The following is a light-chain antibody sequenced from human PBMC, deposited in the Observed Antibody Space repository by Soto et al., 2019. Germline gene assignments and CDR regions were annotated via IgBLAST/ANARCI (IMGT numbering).Light chain of an antibody. J-gene: IGLJ1*01. CDR2: KGT. CDR3: CSSAPESTYV. Sequence: SVLAQPASVSGSPRQSVTISCTGTSSDVGAYNSVSWYQQHPDKAPQLMIYKGTQRPSGVSNRFSGSTSGNAASLTISGRQARDDADYFCCSSAPESTYVFGTGTKVTVL. V-gene: IGLV2-23*01. CDR1: SSDVGAYNS.